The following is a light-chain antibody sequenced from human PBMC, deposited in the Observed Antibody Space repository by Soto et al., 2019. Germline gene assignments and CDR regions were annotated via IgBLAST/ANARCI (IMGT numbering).Light chain of an antibody. CDR1: QGISNY. J-gene: IGKJ1*01. V-gene: IGKV1-27*01. CDR3: QQYNSAPWT. Sequence: DIQMTQSPSALSASVGDRVTITCRASQGISNYFSWYQQKPGTVNKLLIYAASTLPSGVQSRFSGSGSGTDFTLTISSMQPEDVATYYCQQYNSAPWTFGQGTTGDIK. CDR2: AAS.